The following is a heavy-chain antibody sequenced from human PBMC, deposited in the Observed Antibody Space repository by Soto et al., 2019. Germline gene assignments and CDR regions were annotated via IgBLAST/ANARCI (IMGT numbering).Heavy chain of an antibody. CDR1: GFTFSSYA. D-gene: IGHD3-22*01. V-gene: IGHV3-30-3*01. Sequence: GGSLRLSCAASGFTFSSYAMHWVRQAPGKGLEWVAVISYDGSNKYYADYVKGRFTISRDNSKNTLYLQMNSLRAEDTSVYYCATGSPYYYDSSYFDYWGQGTLVTVSS. CDR2: ISYDGSNK. CDR3: ATGSPYYYDSSYFDY. J-gene: IGHJ4*02.